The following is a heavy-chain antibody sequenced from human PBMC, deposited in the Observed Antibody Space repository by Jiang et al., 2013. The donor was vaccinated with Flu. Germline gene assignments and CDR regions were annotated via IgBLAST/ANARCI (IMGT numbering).Heavy chain of an antibody. CDR2: IDWDDDE. J-gene: IGHJ4*02. CDR3: ARMTWHSSGPYYFDY. CDR1: GFSLTTGGMC. D-gene: IGHD3-22*01. V-gene: IGHV2-70*11. Sequence: KPTQTLTLTCTFSGFSLTTGGMCVSWIRQPPGKALEWLARIDWDDDEYYTTSLRSRLTISKDTSKNQVVLTMTNMDPVDTATYYCARMTWHSSGPYYFDYWGQGALVTVSS.